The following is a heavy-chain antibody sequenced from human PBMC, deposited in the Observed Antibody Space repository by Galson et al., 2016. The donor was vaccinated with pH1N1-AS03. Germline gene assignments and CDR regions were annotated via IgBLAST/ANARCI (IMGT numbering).Heavy chain of an antibody. CDR3: AKMGSTTGNDY. V-gene: IGHV3-13*01. CDR1: GFTVSRND. CDR2: IAATGPT. D-gene: IGHD1-1*01. Sequence: SLRLSCAASGFTVSRNDMHWVRQATGKGLEWVSIIAATGPTHYADSVKGRFTISRDNPKNTLYLQMNTLRADDTAVYYCAKMGSTTGNDYWGQGTLVTVYS. J-gene: IGHJ4*02.